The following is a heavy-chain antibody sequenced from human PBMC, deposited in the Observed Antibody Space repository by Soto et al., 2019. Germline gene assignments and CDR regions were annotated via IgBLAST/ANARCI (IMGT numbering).Heavy chain of an antibody. CDR2: IRDKPNGRTT. V-gene: IGHV3-72*01. J-gene: IGHJ4*02. Sequence: EVQLVESGGGLVQPGGSLRLSCEGSGFTFSGHYMDWVRLAPGKGLEWLGRIRDKPNGRTTAYAASVRGRFTISRDDSKNLVYLQMNSLKSEDTALYYCSTTVITAPLFEYWGQGTLVAVSS. CDR3: STTVITAPLFEY. CDR1: GFTFSGHY. D-gene: IGHD2-21*02.